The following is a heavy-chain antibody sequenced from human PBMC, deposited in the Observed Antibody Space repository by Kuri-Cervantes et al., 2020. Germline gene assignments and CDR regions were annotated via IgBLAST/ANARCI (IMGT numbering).Heavy chain of an antibody. V-gene: IGHV1-8*01. CDR2: MNPNSGNA. Sequence: ASVKVSCKASGYTFTSYDINWVRQATGQGLEWMGWMNPNSGNAGYAQKFQGRVTMTRNTSISTAYMELSSLRSEDTAVYYCARDPRLGPGSGSLWRRDFAEDGMDVWGQGTTVTVSS. J-gene: IGHJ6*02. CDR1: GYTFTSYD. CDR3: ARDPRLGPGSGSLWRRDFAEDGMDV. D-gene: IGHD3-10*01.